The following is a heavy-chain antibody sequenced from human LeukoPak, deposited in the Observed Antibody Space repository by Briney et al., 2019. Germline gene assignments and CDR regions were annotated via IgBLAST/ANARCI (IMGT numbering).Heavy chain of an antibody. Sequence: PGGSLRLSCAASGFSFSAFEMNWVRQAPGKGLEWMSHISTGGITIYYADSVKRRFTISRDKAKNSLYLQMNSMRGEDTGVYYCARGSGSVLDYWSQGTLVTVSS. V-gene: IGHV3-48*03. CDR1: GFSFSAFE. J-gene: IGHJ4*02. D-gene: IGHD2-15*01. CDR3: ARGSGSVLDY. CDR2: ISTGGITI.